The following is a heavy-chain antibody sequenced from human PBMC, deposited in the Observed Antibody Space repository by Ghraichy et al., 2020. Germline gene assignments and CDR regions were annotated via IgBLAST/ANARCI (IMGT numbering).Heavy chain of an antibody. CDR3: ARDNGAWTTVTKSGIDP. J-gene: IGHJ5*02. V-gene: IGHV1-2*02. CDR1: GYTFTGYY. CDR2: INPNSGGT. Sequence: ASVKVSCKASGYTFTGYYMHWVRQAPGQGLEWMGWINPNSGGTNYAQKFQGRVTMTRDTSISTAYMELSRLRSDDTAVYYCARDNGAWTTVTKSGIDPWGQGTLVTVSS. D-gene: IGHD4-17*01.